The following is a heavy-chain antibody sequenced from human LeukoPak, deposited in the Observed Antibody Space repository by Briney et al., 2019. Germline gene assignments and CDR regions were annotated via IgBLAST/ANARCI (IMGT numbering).Heavy chain of an antibody. J-gene: IGHJ4*02. V-gene: IGHV3-23*01. CDR3: AKYLGSGTSFDD. Sequence: PGGSLRLSCAASGFTFSSFAMTWVRQAPGKGLEWVSSISGSGGSTYYADSVQGRFTISRDNFKNTLYLQMNSLRAEDTAVYYCAKYLGSGTSFDDWGQGTLVTVSS. CDR2: ISGSGGST. D-gene: IGHD3-10*01. CDR1: GFTFSSFA.